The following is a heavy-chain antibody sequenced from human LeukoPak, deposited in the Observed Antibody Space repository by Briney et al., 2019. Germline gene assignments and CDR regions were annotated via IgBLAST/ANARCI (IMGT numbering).Heavy chain of an antibody. Sequence: ASVKVSCKASGYTFTSYGISWVRQAPGQGLEWMGWISAYNGNTNYAQKLQGRVTMTTDTSTSTAYMELRSLRSDDTAVYYCASGRITMVRGVPWYYYYGMDVWGQGTTVTVSS. J-gene: IGHJ6*02. V-gene: IGHV1-18*01. CDR1: GYTFTSYG. CDR2: ISAYNGNT. CDR3: ASGRITMVRGVPWYYYYGMDV. D-gene: IGHD3-10*01.